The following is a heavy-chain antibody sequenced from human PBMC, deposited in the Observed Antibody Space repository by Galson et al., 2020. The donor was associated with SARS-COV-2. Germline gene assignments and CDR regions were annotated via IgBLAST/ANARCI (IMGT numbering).Heavy chain of an antibody. J-gene: IGHJ4*02. D-gene: IGHD5-12*01. CDR3: ARETEMATFNFFDY. Sequence: ASVPVSCKTSGYTFTAYYIHWVRQAPGQGLEWMGWINPNTGGTHYAQKFQGWVTMTRDTSISTAYMALSRLKSDDTAVYYCARETEMATFNFFDYWGQGTLVTVSS. V-gene: IGHV1-2*04. CDR1: GYTFTAYY. CDR2: INPNTGGT.